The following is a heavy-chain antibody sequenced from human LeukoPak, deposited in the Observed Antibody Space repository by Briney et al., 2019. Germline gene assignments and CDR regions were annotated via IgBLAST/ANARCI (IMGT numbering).Heavy chain of an antibody. J-gene: IGHJ4*02. V-gene: IGHV1-69*04. D-gene: IGHD3-22*01. Sequence: GASVKVSCKASGGTFSSYAISWVRQAPGQGLEWMGRIIPILGIANYAQKFQGRVTITADKSTSTAYMELSSLRSEDTAVYYCARDIWDDSSGYHDYWGQGTLVTVSS. CDR1: GGTFSSYA. CDR3: ARDIWDDSSGYHDY. CDR2: IIPILGIA.